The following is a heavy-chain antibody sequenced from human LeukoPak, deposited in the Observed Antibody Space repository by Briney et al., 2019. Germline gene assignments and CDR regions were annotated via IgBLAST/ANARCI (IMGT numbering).Heavy chain of an antibody. CDR2: ISGSGGST. J-gene: IGHJ4*02. V-gene: IGHV3-23*01. Sequence: PGGSLRLSCAASGFTFSSYAMSWVRQAPGKGLEWASAISGSGGSTYYADSVKGRFTISRDNSKNTLYLQINSLRAEDTAVYYCAKDFFPYYYDSSGPKAIDYWGQGTLVTVSP. D-gene: IGHD3-22*01. CDR1: GFTFSSYA. CDR3: AKDFFPYYYDSSGPKAIDY.